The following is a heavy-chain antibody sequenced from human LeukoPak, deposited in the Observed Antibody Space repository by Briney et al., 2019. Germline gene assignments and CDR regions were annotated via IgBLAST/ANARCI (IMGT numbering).Heavy chain of an antibody. V-gene: IGHV3-23*01. CDR1: GFTFSSYA. D-gene: IGHD1-26*01. J-gene: IGHJ4*02. CDR3: AKRGPSGRYDY. Sequence: GGSLTLSCAASGFTFSSYAMSWVRQAPGKGLEWVSDISGSGGSTYYAVSVKGRFTISRDNSKNTLYLKMNSLRAEDTAVYYCAKRGPSGRYDYWGQGTLVTVSS. CDR2: ISGSGGST.